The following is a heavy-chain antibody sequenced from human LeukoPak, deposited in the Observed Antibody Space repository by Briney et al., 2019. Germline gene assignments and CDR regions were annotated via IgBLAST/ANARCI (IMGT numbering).Heavy chain of an antibody. D-gene: IGHD6-19*01. Sequence: GGSLRLSCAASGFTFSSYWMHWVRQAPGKGLVWVSRINSDGSSTSYADSVKGRFTISRDNAKNTLYLQMNSLRAEDTAVYYCARDRAYSSGWYQDAFDIWGQGTMVTVSS. CDR2: INSDGSST. CDR3: ARDRAYSSGWYQDAFDI. CDR1: GFTFSSYW. J-gene: IGHJ3*02. V-gene: IGHV3-74*01.